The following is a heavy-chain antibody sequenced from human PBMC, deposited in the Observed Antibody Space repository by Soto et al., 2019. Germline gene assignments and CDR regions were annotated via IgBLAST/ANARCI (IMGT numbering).Heavy chain of an antibody. V-gene: IGHV1-8*01. D-gene: IGHD1-20*01. J-gene: IGHJ5*02. CDR3: ARDHRYNWNDEGWFDP. Sequence: QVQLVQSGAEVKKPGASVKVSCKASGYMFSTYYINWVRQAPGQGLEGMGWLNPNSGNTGYAQKFQGRVTMTRNTSINTAYMELSSLGSDDTAVYYCARDHRYNWNDEGWFDPWGQGTLVTVSS. CDR1: GYMFSTYY. CDR2: LNPNSGNT.